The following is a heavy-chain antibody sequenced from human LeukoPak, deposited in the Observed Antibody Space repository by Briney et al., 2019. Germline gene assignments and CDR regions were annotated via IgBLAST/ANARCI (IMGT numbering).Heavy chain of an antibody. V-gene: IGHV3-30*18. Sequence: PGRSLRLSCAASGFTFSSYSMHWVRQAPGKGLEWAAVISYDGSNKYYADSVKGRFTISRDNSKNTLYLQMNSLRAEDTAVYYCAKEGGYYDILSNPYYFDYWGQGTLVTVSS. J-gene: IGHJ4*02. CDR1: GFTFSSYS. D-gene: IGHD3-9*01. CDR3: AKEGGYYDILSNPYYFDY. CDR2: ISYDGSNK.